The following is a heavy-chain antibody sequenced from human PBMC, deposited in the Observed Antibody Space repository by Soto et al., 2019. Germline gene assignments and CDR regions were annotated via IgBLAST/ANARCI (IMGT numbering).Heavy chain of an antibody. J-gene: IGHJ6*02. CDR1: GGTFSSYA. CDR3: AAWSGYLYNYYYYGMDV. V-gene: IGHV1-69*13. CDR2: IIPIFGTA. Sequence: GASVKVSCKASGGTFSSYAISWVRQAPGQGLEWMGGIIPIFGTANYAQKSQGRVTITADESTSTAYMELSSLRSEDTAVYYCAAWSGYLYNYYYYGMDVWGQGTTVTVSS. D-gene: IGHD3-3*01.